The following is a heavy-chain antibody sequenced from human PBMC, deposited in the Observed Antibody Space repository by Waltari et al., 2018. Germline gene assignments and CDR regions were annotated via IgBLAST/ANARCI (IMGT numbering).Heavy chain of an antibody. V-gene: IGHV4-59*01. CDR2: IYYSGST. Sequence: QVQLQESGPGLVKPSETLSLTCTVSGGSISSYYWSCIRQPPGQALAWIGYIYYSGSTNYNPSLKSRVTISVDTSKNQFSLKLSSVTAADTAVYYCARGYCSGGSCYSDPVDWFDPWGQGTLVTVSS. CDR1: GGSISSYY. CDR3: ARGYCSGGSCYSDPVDWFDP. D-gene: IGHD2-15*01. J-gene: IGHJ5*02.